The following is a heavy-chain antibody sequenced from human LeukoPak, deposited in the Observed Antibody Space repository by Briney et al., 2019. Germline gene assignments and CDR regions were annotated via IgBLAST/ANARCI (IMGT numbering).Heavy chain of an antibody. CDR3: ARGGSYYDFWSAPTRDWFDP. J-gene: IGHJ5*02. V-gene: IGHV1-8*01. CDR1: GYTFTSYG. Sequence: ASVKVSCKASGYTFTSYGINWVRQATGQGLEWMGWMNPNSGNTGYAQKFQGRVTMTRNTSISTAYMELSSLRSEDTAVYYCARGGSYYDFWSAPTRDWFDPWGQGTLVTVSS. D-gene: IGHD3-3*01. CDR2: MNPNSGNT.